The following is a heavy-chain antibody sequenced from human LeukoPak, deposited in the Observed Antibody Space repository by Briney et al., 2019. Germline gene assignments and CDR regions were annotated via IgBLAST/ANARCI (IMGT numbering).Heavy chain of an antibody. J-gene: IGHJ3*02. CDR3: ASDHYDSVWGRLDAVDI. D-gene: IGHD3-16*01. CDR2: ISSSSSYI. Sequence: GGSLRLSCAPGGLTFSSYSMNWVRQAPGKGLEWVSSISSSSSYIYYADSVKGRFTISRDNAKNSLYLQMNSLRAEDTAVYYCASDHYDSVWGRLDAVDIWVQGTMVTVSS. V-gene: IGHV3-21*01. CDR1: GLTFSSYS.